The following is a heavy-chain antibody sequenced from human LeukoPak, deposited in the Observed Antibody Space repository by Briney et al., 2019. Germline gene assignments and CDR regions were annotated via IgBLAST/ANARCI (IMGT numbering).Heavy chain of an antibody. CDR3: ASVRMTMIRGVISFFDY. D-gene: IGHD3-10*01. J-gene: IGHJ4*02. CDR1: GFTFSSYG. V-gene: IGHV3-30*02. CDR2: IRYDGGNK. Sequence: PGGSLRLSCAASGFTFSSYGMHWVRQAPGKGLEWVAFIRYDGGNKYYADSVKGRFTISRDNAKNSLFLQMNSLRAEDTAVYYCASVRMTMIRGVISFFDYWGQGTLVTVSS.